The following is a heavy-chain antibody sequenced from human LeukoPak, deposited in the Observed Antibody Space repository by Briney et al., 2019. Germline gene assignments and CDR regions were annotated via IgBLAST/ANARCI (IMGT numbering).Heavy chain of an antibody. V-gene: IGHV4-34*01. CDR3: VAAAVAVDY. CDR1: GGSFSGYY. CDR2: INHSGST. J-gene: IGHJ4*02. D-gene: IGHD6-19*01. Sequence: SETLSLTCAVYGGSFSGYYWSWIRQPPGKGLEWIGEINHSGSTNYNPSLKSRVAISVDKSKNQFSLKLTSVTAADTAVYYCVAAAVAVDYWGQGTLVTVSS.